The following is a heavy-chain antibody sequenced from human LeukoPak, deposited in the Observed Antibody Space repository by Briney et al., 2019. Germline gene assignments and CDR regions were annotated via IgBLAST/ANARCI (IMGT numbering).Heavy chain of an antibody. J-gene: IGHJ4*02. Sequence: GGSLRLSCAASGFSFNNYWMSWVRQAPGKGLEWVANINQAGSDKYYLDSVKGGFTISRDNAKNSLYLQMNSLRAEDTAVYYCARGMIRGVMDDYWGQGTLVTVSS. CDR1: GFSFNNYW. V-gene: IGHV3-7*05. CDR2: INQAGSDK. D-gene: IGHD3-10*01. CDR3: ARGMIRGVMDDY.